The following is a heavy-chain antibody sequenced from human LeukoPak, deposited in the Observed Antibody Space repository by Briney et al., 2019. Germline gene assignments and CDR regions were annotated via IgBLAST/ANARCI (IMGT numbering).Heavy chain of an antibody. D-gene: IGHD3-3*01. CDR1: GGSISSYY. CDR3: ARRNYDFWSGYSGFDP. CDR2: IYYSGST. Sequence: SETLSLTCTVSGGSISSYYWSWIRQPPGKGLEWIGYIYYSGSTNYNPSLKSRVTISVDTSKNQFSLKLSSVTAADTAMYYCARRNYDFWSGYSGFDPWGQGTLVTVSS. V-gene: IGHV4-59*08. J-gene: IGHJ5*02.